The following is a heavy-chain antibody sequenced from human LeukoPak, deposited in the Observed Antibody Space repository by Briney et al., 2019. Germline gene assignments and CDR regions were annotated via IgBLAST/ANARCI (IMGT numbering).Heavy chain of an antibody. V-gene: IGHV4-59*01. J-gene: IGHJ3*02. CDR3: ARLLRGSNDAFDI. D-gene: IGHD3-16*01. CDR2: IYYSGST. Sequence: SETLSLTCTVSGGSISSYYWSWIRQPPGKGLEWIGYIYYSGSTNYNPSLQSRVTISVDTSKNQFSLKLSSVTAADTAVYYCARLLRGSNDAFDIWGQGTMVTVSS. CDR1: GGSISSYY.